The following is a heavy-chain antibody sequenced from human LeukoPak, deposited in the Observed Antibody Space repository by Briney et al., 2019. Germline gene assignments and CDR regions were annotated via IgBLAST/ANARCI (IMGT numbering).Heavy chain of an antibody. Sequence: PSETLSLTCAVYGGSFSGYYWSWIRQPPGKGLEWIGEINHSGTTNYNPSLKSRVTMSVDTSKNQFSLKLSSVTAADTAVYYCASGSGRLDYWGQGTLVTVSS. CDR1: GGSFSGYY. V-gene: IGHV4-34*01. CDR3: ASGSGRLDY. D-gene: IGHD6-19*01. J-gene: IGHJ4*02. CDR2: INHSGTT.